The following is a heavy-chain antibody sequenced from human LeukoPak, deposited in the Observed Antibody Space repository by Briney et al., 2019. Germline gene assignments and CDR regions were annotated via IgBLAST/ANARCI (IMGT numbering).Heavy chain of an antibody. V-gene: IGHV3-33*06. CDR3: AKDAQRGFDYSNSLDY. CDR1: GLTFSHYG. Sequence: PGRSLRLSCAASGLTFSHYGMHWVRLAPGTGLEWVAVIWSDASDEYYAKSVKGRFTISRDNFKNTVYLQMNSLRANDTAVYYCAKDAQRGFDYSNSLDYWGQGTRVTVSS. J-gene: IGHJ4*02. CDR2: IWSDASDE. D-gene: IGHD4-11*01.